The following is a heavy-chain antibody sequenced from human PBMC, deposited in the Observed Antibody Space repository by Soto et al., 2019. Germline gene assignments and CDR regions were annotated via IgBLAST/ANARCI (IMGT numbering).Heavy chain of an antibody. J-gene: IGHJ5*02. CDR2: ISAYNGNT. CDR1: GYTFTTYG. CDR3: VRDLAWGNCNTFSCHGAKWLDA. D-gene: IGHD3-16*01. V-gene: IGHV1-18*01. Sequence: QVQLVQSGGEVKKPGASVTVSCKASGYTFTTYGISWVRQAPGQGLEWMGWISAYNGNTNYAQKFQGRFTMTTGTSTNTPYKELRSLRFDYTAVYHCVRDLAWGNCNTFSCHGAKWLDAWGQGSLVTVSA.